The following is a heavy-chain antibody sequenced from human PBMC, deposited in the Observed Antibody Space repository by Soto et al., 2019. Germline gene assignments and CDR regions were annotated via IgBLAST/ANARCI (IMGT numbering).Heavy chain of an antibody. J-gene: IGHJ6*02. Sequence: ASVKVSFKASGYTFTSYGISWARQAPGQGLEWMGWISAYNGNTNYAQKLQGRVTMTTDTSTSTAYMGLRSLRSDDTAVYYCARDHYGMDVWGQGTTVTVSS. CDR1: GYTFTSYG. CDR3: ARDHYGMDV. CDR2: ISAYNGNT. V-gene: IGHV1-18*01.